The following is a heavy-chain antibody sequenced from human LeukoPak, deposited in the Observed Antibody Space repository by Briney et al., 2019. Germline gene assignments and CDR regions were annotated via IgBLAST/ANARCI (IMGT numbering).Heavy chain of an antibody. D-gene: IGHD3-10*01. Sequence: ASVRDSCKASGYTFTSYDINWVRQATGQGLEWMGWMNPNSGNTGYAQKFQGRVTMTRNTSISTAYMELSSLRSEDTAVYYCARRGDGSGSYYNVVWFDPWGQGTLVTVSS. CDR1: GYTFTSYD. CDR3: ARRGDGSGSYYNVVWFDP. CDR2: MNPNSGNT. J-gene: IGHJ5*02. V-gene: IGHV1-8*01.